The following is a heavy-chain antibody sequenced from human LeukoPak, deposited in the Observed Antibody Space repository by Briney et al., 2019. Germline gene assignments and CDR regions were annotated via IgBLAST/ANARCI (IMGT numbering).Heavy chain of an antibody. V-gene: IGHV3-23*01. CDR3: AKAFSSQLLFQH. CDR1: GFTFSSYA. J-gene: IGHJ1*01. D-gene: IGHD2-2*01. Sequence: GGSLRLSCAASGFTFSSYAISWVRQAPGKGLEWVSAISGSGGSTYYADSVKGRFTISRDNSKNTLYLQMNSLRAEDTAVYYCAKAFSSQLLFQHWGQGTLVTVSS. CDR2: ISGSGGST.